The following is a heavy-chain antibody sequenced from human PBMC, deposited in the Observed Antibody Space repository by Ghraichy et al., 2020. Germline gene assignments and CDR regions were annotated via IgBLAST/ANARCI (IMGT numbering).Heavy chain of an antibody. V-gene: IGHV4-59*08. D-gene: IGHD4-17*01. J-gene: IGHJ4*02. CDR1: GGSISSYY. CDR2: IYYSGST. CDR3: ASTGPYGTFDY. Sequence: SETLSLTCTVSGGSISSYYWSWIRQPPGKGLEWIGYIYYSGSTNYNPSLKSRVTISVDTSKNQFSLKLSSVTAADTAVYYCASTGPYGTFDYWGQGTLVTVSS.